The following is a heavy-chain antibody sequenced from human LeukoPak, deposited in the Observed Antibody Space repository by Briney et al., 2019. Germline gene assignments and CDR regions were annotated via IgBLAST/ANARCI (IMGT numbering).Heavy chain of an antibody. V-gene: IGHV5-51*01. D-gene: IGHD6-13*01. CDR2: VYPGDSDT. Sequence: GESLKISCKGSGYIFTNYWIGWVRQMPGKGLEWMGIVYPGDSDTRYSPSFHGQVTISADKSINTAYLQWSSLKASDTAMYYCARGFGSSNWYFDYWGQGTLVTVSS. CDR1: GYIFTNYW. CDR3: ARGFGSSNWYFDY. J-gene: IGHJ4*02.